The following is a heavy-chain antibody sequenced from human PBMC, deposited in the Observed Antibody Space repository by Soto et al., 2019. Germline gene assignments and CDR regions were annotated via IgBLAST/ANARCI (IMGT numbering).Heavy chain of an antibody. CDR2: IVVGSGNT. CDR1: GFTFTSSA. D-gene: IGHD6-13*01. Sequence: ASVKVSCKASGFTFTSSAMQWVRQARGQRLEWIGWIVVGSGNTNYAQKFQERVTITRDMSTSTAYMELSSLRSEDTAVYYCAAIPKPAAAGTAWGQGTLVTVSS. CDR3: AAIPKPAAAGTA. J-gene: IGHJ5*02. V-gene: IGHV1-58*02.